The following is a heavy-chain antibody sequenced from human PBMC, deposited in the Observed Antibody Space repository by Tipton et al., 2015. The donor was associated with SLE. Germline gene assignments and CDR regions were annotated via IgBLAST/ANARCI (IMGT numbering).Heavy chain of an antibody. CDR1: GGSISSYY. J-gene: IGHJ6*03. CDR3: ARVWGYLSLNYYYYMDV. D-gene: IGHD2-21*01. Sequence: LSLTCTVSGGSISSYYWSWIRQPPGKGLEWIGYIYTSGSTNYNPSLTSRVTISVDTSKNQFSLKLSSVTAADTAVYYCARVWGYLSLNYYYYMDVWGKGTTVTVSS. V-gene: IGHV4-4*08. CDR2: IYTSGST.